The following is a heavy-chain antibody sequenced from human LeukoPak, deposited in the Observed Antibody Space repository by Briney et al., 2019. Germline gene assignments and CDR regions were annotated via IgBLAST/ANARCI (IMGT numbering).Heavy chain of an antibody. CDR2: FGPEDGET. V-gene: IGHV1-24*01. CDR1: GYTLTELS. J-gene: IGHJ4*02. CDR3: ATDLPYHDYVWGSYSPYFDY. D-gene: IGHD3-16*01. Sequence: ASVKVSCKVSGYTLTELSMHWVRQAPGKGLEWMGGFGPEDGETIYAQKFQGRVTMTEDTSTDTAYMELSSLRSEDTAVYYCATDLPYHDYVWGSYSPYFDYWGQGTLVTVSS.